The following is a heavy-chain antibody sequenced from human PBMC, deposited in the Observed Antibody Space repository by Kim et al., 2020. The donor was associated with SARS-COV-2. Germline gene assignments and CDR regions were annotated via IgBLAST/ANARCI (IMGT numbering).Heavy chain of an antibody. CDR3: ARLYYYDSSGYLFDS. J-gene: IGHJ4*02. V-gene: IGHV3-21*01. D-gene: IGHD3-22*01. Sequence: DSGKGRFTISIDNAKNSLYLQMNSLRAEDTAVYYCARLYYYDSSGYLFDSWGQGTLVTVSS.